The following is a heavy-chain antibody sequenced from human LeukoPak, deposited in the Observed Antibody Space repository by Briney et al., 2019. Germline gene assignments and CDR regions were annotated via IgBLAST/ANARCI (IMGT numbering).Heavy chain of an antibody. D-gene: IGHD2-15*01. CDR2: ISSNGERT. V-gene: IGHV3-64*01. Sequence: GGSLRLSCAASGFTFSNYAMRWVRQAPGKGLEYVSSISSNGERTYYANSVKGRFTISRDNSKNTLYLQMGSLRAEDMAVYFCARDQGYCSGGICYDDALDIWGQGTMVTVSS. J-gene: IGHJ3*02. CDR1: GFTFSNYA. CDR3: ARDQGYCSGGICYDDALDI.